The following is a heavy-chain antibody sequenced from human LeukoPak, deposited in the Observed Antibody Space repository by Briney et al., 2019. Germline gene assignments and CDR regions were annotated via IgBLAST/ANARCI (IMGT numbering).Heavy chain of an antibody. D-gene: IGHD1-14*01. V-gene: IGHV4-30-4*01. CDR1: GGSISSGDYY. J-gene: IGHJ5*02. CDR2: IYYSGST. CDR3: ARRRPITPNWFDP. Sequence: SETLSLTCTVSGGSISSGDYYWSWIRQPPGKGLEWIGYIYYSGSTYYNPSLKSRVTISVDTSKNQFSLKLSSVTAADTAVYYCARRRPITPNWFDPWGQGTLVTVSS.